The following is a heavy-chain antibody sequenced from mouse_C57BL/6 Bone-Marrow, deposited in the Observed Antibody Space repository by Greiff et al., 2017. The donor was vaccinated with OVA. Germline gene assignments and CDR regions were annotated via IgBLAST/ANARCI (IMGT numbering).Heavy chain of an antibody. Sequence: QVQLQQSGPELVKPGASVKISCKASGYAFSSSWMNWVKQRPGKGLEWIGRIYPGDGDTNYNGKFKGKATLTVYKSSSTAYMQLRCLTSEGSAVYFWARGKGYLFAYWGQGTLVTVSA. J-gene: IGHJ3*01. CDR1: GYAFSSSW. CDR3: ARGKGYLFAY. CDR2: IYPGDGDT. V-gene: IGHV1-82*01.